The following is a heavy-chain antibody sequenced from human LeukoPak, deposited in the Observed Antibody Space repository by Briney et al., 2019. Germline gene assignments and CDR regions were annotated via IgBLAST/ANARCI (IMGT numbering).Heavy chain of an antibody. CDR3: ARGSSCSGGSCYELGLVGY. D-gene: IGHD2-15*01. CDR1: GYTFTGYY. V-gene: IGHV1-2*06. CDR2: INPNSGGT. Sequence: GASVKVSCKASGYTFTGYYMHWVRQAPGQGLEWMGRINPNSGGTNYAQKFQGRVTMTRDTSISTAYMELSRLRSDDTAVYYCARGSSCSGGSCYELGLVGYWGQGTLVTVSS. J-gene: IGHJ4*02.